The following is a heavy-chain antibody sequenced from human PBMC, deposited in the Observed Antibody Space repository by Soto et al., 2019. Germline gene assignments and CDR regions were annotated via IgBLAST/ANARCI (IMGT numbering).Heavy chain of an antibody. D-gene: IGHD4-17*01. CDR1: GYPFDTYG. Sequence: ASVKVSCKASGYPFDTYGINWVRQAPGQRPEWMGWISAYNGQTDYAQNFQGRVTMATDTSTNTAYMELRNLRSDDTAVYYCAREVMTTVTTEDLNWFDPWGQGTLVTVS. CDR3: AREVMTTVTTEDLNWFDP. V-gene: IGHV1-18*01. J-gene: IGHJ5*02. CDR2: ISAYNGQT.